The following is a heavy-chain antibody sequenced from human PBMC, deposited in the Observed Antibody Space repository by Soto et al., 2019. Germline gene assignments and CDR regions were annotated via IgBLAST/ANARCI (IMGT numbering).Heavy chain of an antibody. CDR2: IYYSGST. D-gene: IGHD2-2*01. J-gene: IGHJ4*02. CDR1: GGSISSYY. Sequence: SETLSLTCTVSGGSISSYYWSWIRQPPGKGLEWIGYIYYSGSTNYNPSLKSRVTISVDTSKNQFSLHLQMNSLRAEDTAVYYCASPVECSTTSCIRWGQGTLVTVSS. CDR3: ASPVECSTTSCIR. V-gene: IGHV4-59*12.